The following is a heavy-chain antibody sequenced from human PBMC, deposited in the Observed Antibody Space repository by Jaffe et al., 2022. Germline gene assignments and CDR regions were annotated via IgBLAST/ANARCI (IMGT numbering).Heavy chain of an antibody. V-gene: IGHV4-38-2*01. J-gene: IGHJ4*02. Sequence: QVQLQESGPGLVKPSETLSLTCAVSGYSIRSGYYWSWIRQPPGKGLEWIGSLYHRGDSFYSPSFKSRVTISLDTSGNQFSLRLSSVTAADTAVYYCARHFMPTMPTGLWGAAAVRTDTAYYFDSWGQGTLITVSS. CDR3: ARHFMPTMPTGLWGAAAVRTDTAYYFDS. CDR2: LYHRGDS. CDR1: GYSIRSGYY. D-gene: IGHD3-16*01.